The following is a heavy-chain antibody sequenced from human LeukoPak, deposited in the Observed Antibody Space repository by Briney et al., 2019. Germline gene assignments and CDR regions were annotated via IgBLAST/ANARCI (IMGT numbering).Heavy chain of an antibody. Sequence: SETLSLTCTVSGGSISSGSYYWSWIRQPAGKGLEWIGRSYTSGSTNYNPSLKSRVTISVDTSKNQFSLKLSSVTAADTAVYYCARVSYDFWSVKNNSFDPWGQGTLVTVSS. CDR2: SYTSGST. CDR3: ARVSYDFWSVKNNSFDP. J-gene: IGHJ5*02. D-gene: IGHD3-3*01. V-gene: IGHV4-61*02. CDR1: GGSISSGSYY.